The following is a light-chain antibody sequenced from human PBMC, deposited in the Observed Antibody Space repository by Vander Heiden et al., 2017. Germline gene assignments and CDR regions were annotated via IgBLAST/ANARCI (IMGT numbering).Light chain of an antibody. CDR2: RNN. V-gene: IGLV1-47*01. CDR1: SSNIGRNS. Sequence: QSVLTPPSSASGTPGQRVPISCSRSSSNIGRNSVSWYQQLPGTALKLLNYRNNQRSAGVPDRFSGSKSGTSASLAIRGLRAEDEADYYCAAWDDSMSGWVFGGGTKRTVL. J-gene: IGLJ3*02. CDR3: AAWDDSMSGWV.